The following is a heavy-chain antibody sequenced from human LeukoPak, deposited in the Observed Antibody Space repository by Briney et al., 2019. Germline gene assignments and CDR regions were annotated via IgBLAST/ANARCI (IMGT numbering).Heavy chain of an antibody. CDR3: SITVAYGDYVYYYYYMDV. CDR1: GGTFSSYA. CDR2: IIPISGTA. D-gene: IGHD4-17*01. J-gene: IGHJ6*03. Sequence: GSSVKVSCKASGGTFSSYAISWVRQAPGQGLEWMGGIIPISGTANYAQKFQGRVTITTDESTSTAYMELSSLRSEDTAVYYCSITVAYGDYVYYYYYMDVWGEGTTVTVSS. V-gene: IGHV1-69*05.